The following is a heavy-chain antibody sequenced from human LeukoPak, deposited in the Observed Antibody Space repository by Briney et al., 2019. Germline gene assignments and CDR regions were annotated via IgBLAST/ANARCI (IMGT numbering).Heavy chain of an antibody. Sequence: GGSLRLSCAASGFIFSSYAMSWVRQAPGKGLEWVSAISGSGGSTNYADSVKGRFTISRDNSKNTLYLQMNSLRAEDTAVYYCAEGYSSGWYYFDYWGQGTLVTVSS. V-gene: IGHV3-23*01. D-gene: IGHD6-19*01. CDR1: GFIFSSYA. CDR2: ISGSGGST. J-gene: IGHJ4*02. CDR3: AEGYSSGWYYFDY.